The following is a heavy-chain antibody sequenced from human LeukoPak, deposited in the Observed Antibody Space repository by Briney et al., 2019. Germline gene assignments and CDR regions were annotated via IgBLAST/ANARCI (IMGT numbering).Heavy chain of an antibody. CDR1: GYSISSGYY. CDR2: IYHGRST. D-gene: IGHD5-12*01. V-gene: IGHV4-38-2*02. J-gene: IGHJ4*02. Sequence: SETLSLTCSVSGYSISSGYYWAWVRQPPGKGLEWIGKIYHGRSTYYNPSLKSRVTIPVDTSNNQFSLKLSSVTAADTAVYYCARHEGRDVVATRQPINYWGQGTLVTVPS. CDR3: ARHEGRDVVATRQPINY.